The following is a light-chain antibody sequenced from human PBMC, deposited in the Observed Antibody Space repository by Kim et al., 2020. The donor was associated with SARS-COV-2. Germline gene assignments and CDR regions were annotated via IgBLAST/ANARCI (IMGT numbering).Light chain of an antibody. Sequence: SASVGDRVTITRRTSHDINDGLSWYQQKPGQAPTLLIYAASSLQGGVPSRFSGSGSGKDFTLTINSLQAEDVASYYCLQDFTIPYSFGQGTKLEI. CDR3: LQDFTIPYS. CDR2: AAS. CDR1: HDINDG. J-gene: IGKJ2*03. V-gene: IGKV1-6*01.